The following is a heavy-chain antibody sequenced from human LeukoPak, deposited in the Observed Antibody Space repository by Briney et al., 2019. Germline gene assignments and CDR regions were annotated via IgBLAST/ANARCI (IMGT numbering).Heavy chain of an antibody. Sequence: GGSLRLSCAASGFTFSSYGMNWVRQAPGKGLEWVGVICDDGSNKYYADSVKGRFTISRDNSKHTLYLQMNSLRAEDTAVYYCARDKRDTAMVLDYWGQGTLVTVSS. CDR2: ICDDGSNK. J-gene: IGHJ4*02. V-gene: IGHV3-33*01. CDR3: ARDKRDTAMVLDY. D-gene: IGHD5-18*01. CDR1: GFTFSSYG.